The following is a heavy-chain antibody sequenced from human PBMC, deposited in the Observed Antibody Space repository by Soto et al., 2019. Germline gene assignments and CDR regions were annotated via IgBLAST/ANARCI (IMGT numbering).Heavy chain of an antibody. CDR1: GFTFSSYG. D-gene: IGHD3-16*01. CDR3: GRGGGGPYYFDS. J-gene: IGHJ4*02. V-gene: IGHV3-33*01. Sequence: QVQLVESGGGVVQPGRSLRLSCAASGFTFSSYGMHWVRQAPGKGLEWVAVIWYDGSNKYYADSVKGRFTISRDNSKKSLYLQMNSRGAEDMAVYYGGRGGGGPYYFDSWGQGTLVTVSS. CDR2: IWYDGSNK.